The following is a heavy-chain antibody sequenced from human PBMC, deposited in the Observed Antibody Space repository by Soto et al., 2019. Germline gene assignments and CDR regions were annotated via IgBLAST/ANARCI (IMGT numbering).Heavy chain of an antibody. Sequence: QVQLQESGPGLVKPSETLSLTCTVSGGSISSYYWSWIRQPPGKGLEWIGYIYNSGRTNYNPSLKRRVTISVDASTNQFSLKLSSVTAADTAVYYCARRYGYSFDYWGQGTLVTVSS. V-gene: IGHV4-59*08. CDR1: GGSISSYY. D-gene: IGHD1-1*01. J-gene: IGHJ4*02. CDR3: ARRYGYSFDY. CDR2: IYNSGRT.